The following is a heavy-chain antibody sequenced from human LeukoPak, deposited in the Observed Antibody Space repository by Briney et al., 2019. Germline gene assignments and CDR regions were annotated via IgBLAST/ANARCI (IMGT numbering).Heavy chain of an antibody. CDR1: TYSISSGYY. V-gene: IGHV4-38-2*02. Sequence: SETLSLTCTVSTYSISSGYYWGWTRQPPGKGLEWIGNIYHNGNTYYNPSLRSRVTISVDTSKKQFSLKLRTATAADTAVYYCARIEAVTRGYNHAYYFDYWGQGTLVTVSS. J-gene: IGHJ4*02. D-gene: IGHD5-18*01. CDR3: ARIEAVTRGYNHAYYFDY. CDR2: IYHNGNT.